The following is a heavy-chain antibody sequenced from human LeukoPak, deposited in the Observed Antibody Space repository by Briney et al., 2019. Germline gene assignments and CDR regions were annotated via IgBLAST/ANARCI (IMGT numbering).Heavy chain of an antibody. J-gene: IGHJ3*02. CDR2: ISYDGSNK. CDR1: GFTFSSYG. Sequence: PGGSLRLSCAASGFTFSSYGMHWVRQAPGKGLEWVAVISYDGSNKYYADSVKGRFTISRDNSKNTLYLQMNSLRAEDTAVYYCAREARWPDAFDIWGQGTMVTVSS. V-gene: IGHV3-30*03. D-gene: IGHD5-24*01. CDR3: AREARWPDAFDI.